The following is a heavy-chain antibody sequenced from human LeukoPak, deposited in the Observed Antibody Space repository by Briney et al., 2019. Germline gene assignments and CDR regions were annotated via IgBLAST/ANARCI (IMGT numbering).Heavy chain of an antibody. Sequence: PGGSLRLSCAASGFTFRTFWMTWVRQAPGKGLEWVANINPDGSQKYYVDSVKGRFTISRDNAKNSLYLQMNGLRAEDTAVYYCAELGITMIGGVWGKGTTVTISS. J-gene: IGHJ6*04. V-gene: IGHV3-7*01. CDR1: GFTFRTFW. CDR2: INPDGSQK. CDR3: AELGITMIGGV. D-gene: IGHD3-10*02.